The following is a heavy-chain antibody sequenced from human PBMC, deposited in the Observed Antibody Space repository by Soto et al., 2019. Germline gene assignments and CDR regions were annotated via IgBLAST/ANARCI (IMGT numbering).Heavy chain of an antibody. CDR1: GFTFSSYG. J-gene: IGHJ6*02. V-gene: IGHV3-33*01. D-gene: IGHD3-10*01. Sequence: PGGSLRLSCAASGFTFSSYGMHWVHQAPGKGLEWVAVIWYDGSNKYYADSVKGRFTISRDNSKNTLYLQMNSLRAEDTAVYYCAREAVRGVIITAGMDVWGQGTTVTVSS. CDR3: AREAVRGVIITAGMDV. CDR2: IWYDGSNK.